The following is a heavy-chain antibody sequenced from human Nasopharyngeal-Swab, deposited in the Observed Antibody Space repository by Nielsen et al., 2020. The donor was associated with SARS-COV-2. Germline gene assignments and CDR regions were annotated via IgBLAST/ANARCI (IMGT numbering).Heavy chain of an antibody. D-gene: IGHD2-2*01. CDR2: INHSGST. V-gene: IGHV4-34*01. CDR3: ARGPVGYCSSTSCYEGRGYYGMDV. Sequence: SETRSLSWAVYGGSFSGYYWSWIRQPPGKGLEWIGEINHSGSTNYNPSLKSRVTISVDTSKNQFSLKLSSVTAADTAVYYCARGPVGYCSSTSCYEGRGYYGMDVWGQGTTVTVSS. CDR1: GGSFSGYY. J-gene: IGHJ6*02.